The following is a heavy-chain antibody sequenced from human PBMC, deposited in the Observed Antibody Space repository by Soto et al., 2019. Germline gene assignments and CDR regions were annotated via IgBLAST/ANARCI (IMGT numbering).Heavy chain of an antibody. V-gene: IGHV1-69*01. D-gene: IGHD3-10*01. Sequence: QVQLVQSGAEVKKPGSSVKVSCKASGGTFSSYAISWVRQAPGQGLEWMGGIIPIFGTANYAQKFQGRVTITADESTSTAYMELSSLRSEDTAVYYCASLWFGKPLSLDAFDIWGQGTMVTVSS. CDR2: IIPIFGTA. CDR3: ASLWFGKPLSLDAFDI. J-gene: IGHJ3*02. CDR1: GGTFSSYA.